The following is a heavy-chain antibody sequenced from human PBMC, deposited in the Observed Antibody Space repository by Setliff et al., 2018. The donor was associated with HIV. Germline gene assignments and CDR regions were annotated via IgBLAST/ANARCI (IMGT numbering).Heavy chain of an antibody. V-gene: IGHV4-34*01. CDR3: VTSSSWSSRLNF. J-gene: IGHJ4*02. Sequence: PSETLSLTCAVYGGSLSGHYWTWIRQPPGEGLEWIGEIDHSGKTNYNPSLKSRVTISVDTSKNQFSLKVTSVTAADTAVYYCVTSSSWSSRLNFWGQGMLVTVSS. CDR2: IDHSGKT. D-gene: IGHD6-13*01. CDR1: GGSLSGHY.